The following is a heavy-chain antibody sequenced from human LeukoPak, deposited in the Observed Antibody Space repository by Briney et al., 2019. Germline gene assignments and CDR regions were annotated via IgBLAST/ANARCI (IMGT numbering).Heavy chain of an antibody. J-gene: IGHJ6*04. D-gene: IGHD5-12*01. CDR2: INHSGST. CDR3: ARPQGRVYSGYDVLNV. V-gene: IGHV4-34*01. Sequence: KPSETLSLTCAVYGGSFSGYYWSWLRQPPGKGLEWSGEINHSGSTNYNPSLKSRVTISVDTSKNQFSLKQSSVTAADTAVYYCARPQGRVYSGYDVLNVWGKGTTVTISS. CDR1: GGSFSGYY.